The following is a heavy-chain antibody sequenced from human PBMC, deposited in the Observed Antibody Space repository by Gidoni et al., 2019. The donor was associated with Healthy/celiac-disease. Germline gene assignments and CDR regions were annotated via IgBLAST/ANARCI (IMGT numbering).Heavy chain of an antibody. CDR1: GGSFSGYY. Sequence: QVQLQPWGAGLLKPSETLSLTCAVYGGSFSGYYWSWIRQPPGKGLEWIGEINHSGSTNYNPSLKSRVTISVDTSKNQFSLKLSSVTAADTAVYYCARARDRMVRARRGFDPWGQGTLVTVSS. V-gene: IGHV4-34*01. CDR3: ARARDRMVRARRGFDP. J-gene: IGHJ5*02. D-gene: IGHD3-10*01. CDR2: INHSGST.